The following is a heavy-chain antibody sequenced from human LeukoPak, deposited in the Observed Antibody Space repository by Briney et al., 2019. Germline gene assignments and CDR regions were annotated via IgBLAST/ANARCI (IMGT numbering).Heavy chain of an antibody. Sequence: ASVKVSCKASGYTFTGYYMHWVRQAPGQGLEWMGWINPNSGGTNYAQKFQGRVTMTRDTSISTAYMELSRLRSDDAAVYYCARAGLTDIVVVPAAIPGDYWGQGTLVTVSS. CDR2: INPNSGGT. V-gene: IGHV1-2*02. D-gene: IGHD2-2*02. CDR1: GYTFTGYY. J-gene: IGHJ4*02. CDR3: ARAGLTDIVVVPAAIPGDY.